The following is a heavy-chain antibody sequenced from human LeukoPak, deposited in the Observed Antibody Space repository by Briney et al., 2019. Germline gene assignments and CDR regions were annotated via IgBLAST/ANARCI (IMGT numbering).Heavy chain of an antibody. CDR2: INHSGST. J-gene: IGHJ4*02. Sequence: SETLSLTCAVYGGSFSGYYWNWIRQPPGKGLEWIGEINHSGSTNYNPSLKSRVTISVDTSKDQFSLKLSSVTAADTAVYYCARGLRGYSYGRFFDYWGQGTLVTVSS. D-gene: IGHD5-18*01. CDR3: ARGLRGYSYGRFFDY. V-gene: IGHV4-34*01. CDR1: GGSFSGYY.